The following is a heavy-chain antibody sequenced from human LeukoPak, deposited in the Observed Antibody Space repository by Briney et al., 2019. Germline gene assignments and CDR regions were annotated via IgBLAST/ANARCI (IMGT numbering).Heavy chain of an antibody. D-gene: IGHD3-10*01. CDR3: ARELFRITMVRGVLDY. CDR1: GFTFSSYS. V-gene: IGHV3-21*01. Sequence: GGSLRLSCAASGFTFSSYSMNWVRQAPGKGLEWVSSISSSSSYIYYADSVKGRFTISRDNAKNSLYLQMNSLRAEDTAVYYCARELFRITMVRGVLDYWGQGTLVTVSS. J-gene: IGHJ4*02. CDR2: ISSSSSYI.